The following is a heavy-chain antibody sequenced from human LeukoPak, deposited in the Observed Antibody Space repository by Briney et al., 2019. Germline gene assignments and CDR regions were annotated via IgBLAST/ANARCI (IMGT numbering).Heavy chain of an antibody. Sequence: GGSLRLSCAASGFTFSSYGMHWVRQAPGKGLEWVTVISYDGSNKYYTDSVKGRFTISRDNSRNTLSLQMNSLRAEDTAVYYCAKGDEVFDSWGQGTLVTVSS. CDR2: ISYDGSNK. J-gene: IGHJ4*02. CDR3: AKGDEVFDS. CDR1: GFTFSSYG. V-gene: IGHV3-30*18.